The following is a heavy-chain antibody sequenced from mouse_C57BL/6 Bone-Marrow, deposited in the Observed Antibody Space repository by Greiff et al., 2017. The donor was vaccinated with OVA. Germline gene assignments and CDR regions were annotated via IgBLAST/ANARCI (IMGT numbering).Heavy chain of an antibody. CDR2: IYPGNSDT. CDR3: TREEVYYDYEFAY. CDR1: GYTFTSYW. V-gene: IGHV1-5*01. Sequence: VQLQQSGTALARPGASVKMSCKTSGYTFTSYWMHWVKQRPGQGLEWIGAIYPGNSDTSYNQKFKGKAKLTAVTSASTAYMELSSLTNEDSAVYYCTREEVYYDYEFAYWGQGTLVTVSA. D-gene: IGHD2-4*01. J-gene: IGHJ3*01.